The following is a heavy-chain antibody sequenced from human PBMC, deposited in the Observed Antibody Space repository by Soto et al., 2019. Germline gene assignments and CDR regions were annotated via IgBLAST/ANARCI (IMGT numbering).Heavy chain of an antibody. CDR2: ISGSGGST. V-gene: IGHV3-23*01. CDR1: GFTFSSYA. CDR3: AKATNLYYDSSGYYLDY. D-gene: IGHD3-22*01. Sequence: EVQLLESVGGLVQPGGSLRLSCAASGFTFSSYAMRWVRQAPGKGLEWVSAISGSGGSTYYADSVKGRFTICRDNSKNSLYLQMNSRRAEDTAVYYCAKATNLYYDSSGYYLDYWGQGTLVTVSS. J-gene: IGHJ4*02.